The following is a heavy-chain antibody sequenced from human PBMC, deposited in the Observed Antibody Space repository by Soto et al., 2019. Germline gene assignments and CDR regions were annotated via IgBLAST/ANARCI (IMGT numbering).Heavy chain of an antibody. J-gene: IGHJ6*02. CDR2: IYHSGST. D-gene: IGHD2-15*01. Sequence: QVQLQESGPGLVKPSGTLSLTCAVSGGSISSSNWWSWVRQPPGKGLEWIGEIYHSGSTNYNPSLKRRVTTSVDKSKILFSLTLSPVAPTCTVVYVFASLVGEYYFYGIYDWRQFSTVTV. CDR3: ASLVGEYYFYGIYD. V-gene: IGHV4-4*02. CDR1: GGSISSSNW.